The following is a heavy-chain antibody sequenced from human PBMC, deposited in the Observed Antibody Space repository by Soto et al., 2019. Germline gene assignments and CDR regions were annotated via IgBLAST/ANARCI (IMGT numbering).Heavy chain of an antibody. CDR3: AKHQYSFAHYIDH. CDR1: GFDFSVYA. CDR2: ITGGGTGI. J-gene: IGHJ4*02. D-gene: IGHD5-12*01. V-gene: IGHV3-23*01. Sequence: SLRLSCAASGFDFSVYAMSWVRHAPGKGLQLVSVITGGGTGIYYAASVKGRFSIARDKSSNTLVLHMSSLRAEDTALYYCAKHQYSFAHYIDHWGQGTQVTVSS.